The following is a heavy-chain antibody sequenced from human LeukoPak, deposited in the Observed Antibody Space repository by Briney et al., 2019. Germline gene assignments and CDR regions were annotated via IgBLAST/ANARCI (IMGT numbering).Heavy chain of an antibody. CDR2: ISYDGSNK. CDR1: GFTFSSYA. Sequence: GGSLRLSCAASGFTFSSYAMHWVRQAPGKGLEWVAVISYDGSNKYYADSVKGRFTISRDNSKDTLYLQMNSLRAADTAVYYCARNENSGWGYFDYWGQGTLVTVPS. D-gene: IGHD5-12*01. V-gene: IGHV3-30*04. CDR3: ARNENSGWGYFDY. J-gene: IGHJ4*02.